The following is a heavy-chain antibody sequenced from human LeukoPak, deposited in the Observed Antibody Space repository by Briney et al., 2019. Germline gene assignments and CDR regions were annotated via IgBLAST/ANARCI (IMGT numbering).Heavy chain of an antibody. V-gene: IGHV1-24*01. CDR3: ATALGYSYGFDY. Sequence: ASVKVSCKVSGYTLTELSMHWVRQAPGKGLEWMGGFDPEDGETIYAQKFQGRVTMTVNTSTDTAYMELSSLRSEDTAVYYCATALGYSYGFDYWGQGTLVTVSS. D-gene: IGHD5-18*01. CDR2: FDPEDGET. J-gene: IGHJ4*02. CDR1: GYTLTELS.